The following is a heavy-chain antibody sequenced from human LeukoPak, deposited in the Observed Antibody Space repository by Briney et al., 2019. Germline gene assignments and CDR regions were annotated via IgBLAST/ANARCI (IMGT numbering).Heavy chain of an antibody. D-gene: IGHD6-6*01. CDR1: GYTFTSYY. J-gene: IGHJ4*02. Sequence: ASVKVSCKASGYTFTSYYMHWVRQAPGQGLEWMGIINPSRGSTSYAQKFQGRVTMTRDTSTSTVYMELSSLRSEDTAVYYCARVSSSQDFDYWGQGTLVTVSS. CDR2: INPSRGST. CDR3: ARVSSSQDFDY. V-gene: IGHV1-46*03.